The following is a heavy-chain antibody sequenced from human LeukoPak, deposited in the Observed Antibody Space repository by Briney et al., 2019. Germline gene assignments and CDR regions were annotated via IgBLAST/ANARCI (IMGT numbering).Heavy chain of an antibody. J-gene: IGHJ4*02. CDR2: IYYSGST. CDR1: GGSISSYY. D-gene: IGHD3/OR15-3a*01. Sequence: PLETLSLTCTVSGGSISSYYWSWIRQPPGKGLEWIGYIYYSGSTNYNPSLKSRVTISVDTSKNQFSLKLSSVTAADTAVYYCARARRGDWYYFDYWGQGTLVTVSS. CDR3: ARARRGDWYYFDY. V-gene: IGHV4-59*01.